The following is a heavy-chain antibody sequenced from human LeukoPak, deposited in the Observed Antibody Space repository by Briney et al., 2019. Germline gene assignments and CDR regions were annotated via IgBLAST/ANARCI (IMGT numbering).Heavy chain of an antibody. CDR3: AREDGYDSNGSIDY. V-gene: IGHV1-69*04. CDR2: IIPILGIA. CDR1: GGTFSSYA. Sequence: ASVKVSCKASGGTFSSYAISWVRQAPGQGLEWMGRIIPILGIANYAQKFQGRVTITADKSTSTAYMELSSLRSEDTAVYYCAREDGYDSNGSIDYWGQGTLVTVSS. D-gene: IGHD3-22*01. J-gene: IGHJ4*02.